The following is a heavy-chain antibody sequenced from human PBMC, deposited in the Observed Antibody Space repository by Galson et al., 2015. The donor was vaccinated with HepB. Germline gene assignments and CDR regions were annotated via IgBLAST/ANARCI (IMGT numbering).Heavy chain of an antibody. CDR3: ARDRPDNDYDILTGYLSDAFDI. Sequence: SVKVSCKASGYTFTSYGISWVRQAPGQGLEWMGWISAYNGDTNYAQKLQGRVTMTTDTSTSTAYMELRSLRSDDTAVYYCARDRPDNDYDILTGYLSDAFDIWGQGTMVTVSS. CDR1: GYTFTSYG. CDR2: ISAYNGDT. D-gene: IGHD3-9*01. J-gene: IGHJ3*02. V-gene: IGHV1-18*01.